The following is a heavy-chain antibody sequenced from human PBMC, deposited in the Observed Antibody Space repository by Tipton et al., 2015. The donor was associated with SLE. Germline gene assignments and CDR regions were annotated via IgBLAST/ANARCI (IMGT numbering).Heavy chain of an antibody. CDR2: IYTSGST. Sequence: TLSLTCTVSGGSISSGSYYWSWIRQPAGKGLEWIGHIYTSGSTNYNPSLKSRVTISVDTSKNQFSLKLSSVTAADTAVYYCARHGAGGDXWXDTDYWGQXTLVXVSS. D-gene: IGHD3-3*01. CDR3: ARHGAGGDXWXDTDY. V-gene: IGHV4-61*09. CDR1: GGSISSGSYY. J-gene: IGHJ4*02.